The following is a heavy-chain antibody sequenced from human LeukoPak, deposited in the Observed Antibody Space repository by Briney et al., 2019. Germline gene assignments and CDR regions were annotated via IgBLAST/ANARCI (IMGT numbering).Heavy chain of an antibody. J-gene: IGHJ6*03. V-gene: IGHV3-23*01. CDR3: AEGGAHGRQLVLLYYYYMDV. Sequence: GGSLRLSCAASGFTFSSYAMSWVRQAPGKGLEWVSAISGSGGSTYYADSVKGRFTISRDNSKNTLYLQMNSLRAEDTAVYYCAEGGAHGRQLVLLYYYYMDVWGKGTTVTVSS. D-gene: IGHD6-6*01. CDR2: ISGSGGST. CDR1: GFTFSSYA.